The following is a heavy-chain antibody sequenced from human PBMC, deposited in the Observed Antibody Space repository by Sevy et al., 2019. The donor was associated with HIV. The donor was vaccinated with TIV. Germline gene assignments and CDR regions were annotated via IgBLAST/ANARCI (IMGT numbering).Heavy chain of an antibody. V-gene: IGHV3-30*02. J-gene: IGHJ3*01. CDR2: IRYDGSTK. Sequence: GGSLRLSCAASGFTFSRYGMHWVRQAPGKGLEWVDFIRYDGSTKYYAKSVKGRFIISRDNSKDTLYLQMNSLRGDDTSLYYCAKGLGMVQGALLSDDVWGQGTMVTVSS. D-gene: IGHD3-10*01. CDR1: GFTFSRYG. CDR3: AKGLGMVQGALLSDDV.